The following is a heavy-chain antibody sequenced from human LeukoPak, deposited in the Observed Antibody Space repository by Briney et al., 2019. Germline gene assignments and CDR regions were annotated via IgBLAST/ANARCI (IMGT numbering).Heavy chain of an antibody. J-gene: IGHJ3*02. D-gene: IGHD3-10*01. V-gene: IGHV3-11*01. CDR3: WGGVDAFDI. CDR1: GFTFSDYY. CDR2: ISSSGKSI. Sequence: GGSLRLSCAASGFTFSDYYMSWIRQAPGKGLEWVSYISSSGKSIYYTDSVKGRFTISRDNTKNSLHLQMNSLRAEDTAVYYCWGGVDAFDIWGQGTMVTVSS.